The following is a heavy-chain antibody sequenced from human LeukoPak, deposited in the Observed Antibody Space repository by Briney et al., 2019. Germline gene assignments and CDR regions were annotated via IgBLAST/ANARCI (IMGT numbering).Heavy chain of an antibody. CDR1: GGSFSGYY. CDR3: ARARSGKWGFDY. Sequence: SETLSLTCAVYGGSFSGYYWSWIRQPPGKGLEWIGEINHSGSTNYNPSLKSRVTISVDTSKNQFSLRLSSVTAADTAVYYCARARSGKWGFDYWGQGTLVTVSS. D-gene: IGHD1-26*01. V-gene: IGHV4-34*01. CDR2: INHSGST. J-gene: IGHJ4*02.